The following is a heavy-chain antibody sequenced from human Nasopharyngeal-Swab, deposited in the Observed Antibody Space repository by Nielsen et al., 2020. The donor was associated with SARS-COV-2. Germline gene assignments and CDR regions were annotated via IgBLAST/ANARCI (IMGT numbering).Heavy chain of an antibody. CDR1: GFTFSSYS. V-gene: IGHV3-21*01. CDR2: ISSSSRYI. Sequence: GASLTISCAASGFTFSSYSMNWVRQAPGTGLEWVSSISSSSRYIYYADSVKGRFTISRDHAKNSLYLQMNSLRAEDTAVYYCARASRGTSTRTFDYWGQGTLVTVSS. CDR3: ARASRGTSTRTFDY. D-gene: IGHD1-1*01. J-gene: IGHJ4*02.